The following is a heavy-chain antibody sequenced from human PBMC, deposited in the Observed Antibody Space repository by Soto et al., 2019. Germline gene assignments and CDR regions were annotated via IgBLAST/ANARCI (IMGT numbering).Heavy chain of an antibody. CDR2: ISYDGSNK. CDR3: AKDRSLDY. Sequence: QVQLVESGGGVVQPGRSLRLSCAASGFTFSSYGMHWVRQAPGKGLEWVAVISYDGSNKYYADSVKGRFTISRDNSKNPLYLQMNSLRAEDTAVYYCAKDRSLDYWGQGTLVTVSS. J-gene: IGHJ4*02. V-gene: IGHV3-30*18. CDR1: GFTFSSYG.